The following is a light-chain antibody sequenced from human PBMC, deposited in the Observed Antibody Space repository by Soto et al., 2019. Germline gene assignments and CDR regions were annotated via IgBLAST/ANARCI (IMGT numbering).Light chain of an antibody. CDR2: GSS. CDR1: QSVSSN. J-gene: IGKJ1*01. CDR3: QQYNNWPPWT. Sequence: DIVMTQSPATLSVSPGEGATLSCRASQSVSSNLAWYQQKPGQAPRLLIYGSSTRATGIPLRFSGSGSGTEFTLTISSLQSEDFAVYYCQQYNNWPPWTFGQGTKVEIK. V-gene: IGKV3-15*01.